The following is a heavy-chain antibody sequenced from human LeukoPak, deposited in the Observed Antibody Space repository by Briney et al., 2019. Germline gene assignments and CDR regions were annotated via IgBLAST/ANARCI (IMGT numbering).Heavy chain of an antibody. Sequence: GGSLRLSCAASGFTFSSYSMSWVRQAPGKGLEWVSVIGASGGTTYYADSVKGRFTISRDNSRNTVYLQMNGLRAEDTAVYYCARDSRQDYYDSSGYLWFAFDIWGQGTMVTVSS. CDR2: IGASGGTT. D-gene: IGHD3-22*01. CDR3: ARDSRQDYYDSSGYLWFAFDI. CDR1: GFTFSSYS. J-gene: IGHJ3*02. V-gene: IGHV3-23*01.